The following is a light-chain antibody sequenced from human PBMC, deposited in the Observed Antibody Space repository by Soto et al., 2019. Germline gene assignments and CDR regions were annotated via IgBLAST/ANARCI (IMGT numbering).Light chain of an antibody. Sequence: EIQKSQSSSPPFFSFRKKNTITFRASQSISSWLAWYQQKPGKAPKLLIYKASSLESGVPSRFSGSGSGTEFTLAISSLQPDDSATYYCQQYNDNWTFGQGTKV. CDR2: KAS. CDR3: QQYNDNWT. V-gene: IGKV1-5*03. J-gene: IGKJ1*01. CDR1: QSISSW.